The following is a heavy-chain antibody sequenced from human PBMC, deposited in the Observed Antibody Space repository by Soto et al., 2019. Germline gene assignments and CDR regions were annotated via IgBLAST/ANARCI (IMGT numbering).Heavy chain of an antibody. V-gene: IGHV3-9*01. Sequence: TGGSLRLSCAASEFTFDDYAMHWVRQAPGKGLEWVSGISWNSGSIGYADSVKGRFTISRDNAKNSLYLQMNSLRAEDTALYYCAKDYGMDVWGQGTTVTVSS. CDR2: ISWNSGSI. CDR3: AKDYGMDV. J-gene: IGHJ6*02. CDR1: EFTFDDYA.